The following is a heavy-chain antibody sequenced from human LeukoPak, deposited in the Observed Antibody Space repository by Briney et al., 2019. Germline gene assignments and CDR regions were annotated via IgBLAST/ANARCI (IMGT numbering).Heavy chain of an antibody. CDR3: ARGGQWLAPDY. J-gene: IGHJ4*02. Sequence: KPSETLSLTCTVSGGSISSYYWSWIRQPPGKGLEWIGYIYYSGSTNYNPSLKSRVTILVDTSKNQFSLKLSSVTAADTAVYYCARGGQWLAPDYWGQGTLVTVSS. V-gene: IGHV4-59*01. D-gene: IGHD6-19*01. CDR2: IYYSGST. CDR1: GGSISSYY.